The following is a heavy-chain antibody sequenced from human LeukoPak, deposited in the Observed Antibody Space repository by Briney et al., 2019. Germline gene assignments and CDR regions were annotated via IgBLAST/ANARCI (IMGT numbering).Heavy chain of an antibody. CDR3: ARVDQLLLAWFDP. J-gene: IGHJ5*02. CDR2: IYYSGST. V-gene: IGHV4-30-4*08. Sequence: SQTLSLTCTVSGGSISSGDYYWSWIRQPPGKGLEWIGYIYYSGSTYYNPSLKSRVTISVDTSKNQFSLKLSSVTAADTAVYYCARVDQLLLAWFDPWGQGTLVTVSS. CDR1: GGSISSGDYY. D-gene: IGHD2-2*01.